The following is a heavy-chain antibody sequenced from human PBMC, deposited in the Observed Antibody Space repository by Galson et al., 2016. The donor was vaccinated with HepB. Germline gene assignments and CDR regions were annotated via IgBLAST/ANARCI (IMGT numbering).Heavy chain of an antibody. CDR1: GFTFSSFA. J-gene: IGHJ6*02. CDR3: ATPVYGDYISYYYYGMDV. D-gene: IGHD4-17*01. Sequence: SLRLSCAASGFTFSSFAMHWVRQAPGKGPEYVSGISSDGGSTYYADSVKDRFTISRDNSNNTLYLQMDSLRVDDVAVYYCATPVYGDYISYYYYGMDVWGQGTTVTVSS. CDR2: ISSDGGST. V-gene: IGHV3-64*02.